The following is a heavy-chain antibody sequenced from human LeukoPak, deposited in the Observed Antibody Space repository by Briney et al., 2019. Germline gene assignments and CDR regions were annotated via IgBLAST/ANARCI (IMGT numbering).Heavy chain of an antibody. J-gene: IGHJ5*02. CDR2: IYHSGTT. Sequence: SETLSLTCTVSGDSISSGYYWGWIRQPPGKGLEWIGSIYHSGTTYYNPSLKSRVTISVDTSKNQFSLKLSSVTAADTAVYYCARHLTIFGVVITAFDPWGQGTLVTVSS. V-gene: IGHV4-38-2*02. D-gene: IGHD3-3*01. CDR3: ARHLTIFGVVITAFDP. CDR1: GDSISSGYY.